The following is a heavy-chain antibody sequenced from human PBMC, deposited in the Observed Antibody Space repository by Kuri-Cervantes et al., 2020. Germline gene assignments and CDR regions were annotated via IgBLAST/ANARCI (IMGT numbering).Heavy chain of an antibody. CDR3: AKPKYSSSSGLGYYYGMDV. V-gene: IGHV3-30*02. CDR1: GFTFSSYS. J-gene: IGHJ6*02. D-gene: IGHD6-6*01. CDR2: IWYDGSNK. Sequence: GGSLRLSCAASGFTFSSYSMNWVRQAPGKGLEWVAVIWYDGSNKYYADSVKGRFTISRDNSKNTLYLQMNSLRAEDTAVYYCAKPKYSSSSGLGYYYGMDVWGQGTTVTVSS.